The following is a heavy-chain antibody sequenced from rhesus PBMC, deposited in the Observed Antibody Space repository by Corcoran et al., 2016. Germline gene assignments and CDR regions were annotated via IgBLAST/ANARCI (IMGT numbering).Heavy chain of an antibody. V-gene: IGHV4-76*01. CDR2: IYGSSGST. Sequence: QVQLQEPGPGGVKPSETLSLTCAVSGGHSSGGYAWSWRRLPPGQGLEWIGCIYGSSGSTNYNPALKNRVTISKDASKNQFSLKLSSVTAADTAVYYCARDLAAPFDYWGQGVLVTVSS. D-gene: IGHD2-2*01. CDR1: GGHSSGGYA. J-gene: IGHJ4*01. CDR3: ARDLAAPFDY.